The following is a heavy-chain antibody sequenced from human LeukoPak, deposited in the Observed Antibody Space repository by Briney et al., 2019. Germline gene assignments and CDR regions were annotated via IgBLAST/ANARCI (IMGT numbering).Heavy chain of an antibody. V-gene: IGHV3-48*01. CDR1: GFTFSSYS. Sequence: GGSLRLSCAASGFTFSSYSMNWVRQAPGKGLEWVSYISSSSSTIYYADSVKGRFTISRDNAKKSLCLQMNSLRAEDTALYYCARGPGDFDASDIWGQGTMVTVSS. D-gene: IGHD1-14*01. J-gene: IGHJ3*02. CDR2: ISSSSSTI. CDR3: ARGPGDFDASDI.